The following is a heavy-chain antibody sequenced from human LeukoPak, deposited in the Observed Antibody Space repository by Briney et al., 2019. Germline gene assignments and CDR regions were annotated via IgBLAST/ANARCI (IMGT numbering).Heavy chain of an antibody. CDR3: AKDGSSGSHYYYGMDV. V-gene: IGHV3-9*01. D-gene: IGHD6-25*01. CDR2: ISWNSGSI. J-gene: IGHJ6*02. CDR1: GFTFDDYA. Sequence: PGGSLRLSCAASGFTFDDYAMHWVRQAPGKGLEWDSGISWNSGSIGYADSVKGRFTISRDNAKNSLYLQMNSLRPEDTALYYCAKDGSSGSHYYYGMDVWGQGTTVTVSS.